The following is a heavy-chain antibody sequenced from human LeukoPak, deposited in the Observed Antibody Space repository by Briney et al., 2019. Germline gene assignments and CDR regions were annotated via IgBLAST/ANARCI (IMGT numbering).Heavy chain of an antibody. Sequence: GESLKISCKGSGYSFTSYWIGWVRQMPGKGLEWMGIIYPGDSDTRYSPSFQGQVIISADKSISTAYLQWSSLKASDTAMYYCARPRYNWNDPYGMDVWGQGTTVTVSS. D-gene: IGHD1-1*01. V-gene: IGHV5-51*01. J-gene: IGHJ6*02. CDR2: IYPGDSDT. CDR1: GYSFTSYW. CDR3: ARPRYNWNDPYGMDV.